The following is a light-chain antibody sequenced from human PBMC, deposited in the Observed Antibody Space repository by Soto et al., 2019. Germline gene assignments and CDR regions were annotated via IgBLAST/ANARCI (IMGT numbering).Light chain of an antibody. CDR3: QQYNNWPPWT. J-gene: IGKJ1*01. Sequence: EIVMTQSPATLSVSPGERATLSCRASHSVSSNLAWYQQEPVLAPRLLIYGASTRATGIPARFSGSVSGTEFTLTITSLQSEDFAVYYCQQYNNWPPWTFGQGTKVEIK. CDR2: GAS. V-gene: IGKV3-15*01. CDR1: HSVSSN.